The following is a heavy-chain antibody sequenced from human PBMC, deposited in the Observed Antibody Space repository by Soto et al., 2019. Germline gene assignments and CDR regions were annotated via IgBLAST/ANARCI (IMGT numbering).Heavy chain of an antibody. CDR2: INPNSGGT. Sequence: ASVKVSCKASGYTFTGYYMHWVRQAPGQGLEWMGWINPNSGGTNYAQKFQGRVTMTRDTSISTAYMGLSRLRSDDTAAYYCARDDLLLDILTGYSPRSGSDYWGQGTLVTVSS. CDR1: GYTFTGYY. J-gene: IGHJ4*01. V-gene: IGHV1-2*02. D-gene: IGHD3-9*01. CDR3: ARDDLLLDILTGYSPRSGSDY.